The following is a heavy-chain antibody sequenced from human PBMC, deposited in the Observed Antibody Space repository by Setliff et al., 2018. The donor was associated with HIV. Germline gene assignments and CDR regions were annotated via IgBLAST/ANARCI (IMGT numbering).Heavy chain of an antibody. CDR3: AREHCSGGSCNGFDI. CDR1: GGSISSYDYN. D-gene: IGHD2-15*01. J-gene: IGHJ3*02. CDR2: IYYTGRT. Sequence: PSETLSLTCTVSGGSISSYDYNWGWIRQPPGKGLEWIANIYYTGRTYYNPSLKSRVTISVDTSRNQFSLKLGSVTAADTAMYYCAREHCSGGSCNGFDIWGQGTMVTVSS. V-gene: IGHV4-39*01.